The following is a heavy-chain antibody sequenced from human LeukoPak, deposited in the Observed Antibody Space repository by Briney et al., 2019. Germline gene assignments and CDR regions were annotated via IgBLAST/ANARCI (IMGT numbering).Heavy chain of an antibody. CDR1: GFTVGHHF. Sequence: GGSLRLSCVASGFTVGHHFMSWVRQAPGGGLESVANINPDGSIKFHADSVKGRFTISRDNARNSVYLQMNSLRGEDTAVYYCARAVDVADYWGQGTLVAVSS. D-gene: IGHD3-16*01. V-gene: IGHV3-7*01. CDR2: INPDGSIK. J-gene: IGHJ4*02. CDR3: ARAVDVADY.